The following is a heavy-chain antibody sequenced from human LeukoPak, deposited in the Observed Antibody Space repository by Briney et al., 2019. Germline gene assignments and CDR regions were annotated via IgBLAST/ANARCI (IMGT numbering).Heavy chain of an antibody. Sequence: RGPLRLSCTASGFTFSSYAMNWARQAPGKGLKYVSAISSSGGSTSYANSVKGRFIISRDNSKNTLYLQMGSLRPDDMAVYYCARGYCSSTSCYVSDDWGQGTLVTVSS. CDR1: GFTFSSYA. V-gene: IGHV3-64*01. CDR3: ARGYCSSTSCYVSDD. CDR2: ISSSGGST. D-gene: IGHD2-2*01. J-gene: IGHJ4*02.